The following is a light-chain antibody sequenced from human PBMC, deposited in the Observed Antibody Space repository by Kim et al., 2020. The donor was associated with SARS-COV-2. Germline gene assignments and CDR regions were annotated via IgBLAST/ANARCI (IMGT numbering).Light chain of an antibody. CDR1: QSVSNY. CDR3: QQRRNWPPIT. Sequence: EIVLTQSPATLSLSPGERATLSCRASQSVSNYLAWYQQKPGQAPRLLIYDASNRATGIPARFSGSGSGTDFTLTISSLEPADFAVYYCQQRRNWPPITFGLGTRLEIK. CDR2: DAS. J-gene: IGKJ5*01. V-gene: IGKV3-11*01.